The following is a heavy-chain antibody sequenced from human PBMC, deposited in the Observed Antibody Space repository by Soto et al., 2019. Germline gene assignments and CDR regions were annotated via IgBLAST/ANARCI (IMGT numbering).Heavy chain of an antibody. CDR2: ILYDGSNK. CDR1: GFSFRSYA. Sequence: GGSLRLSCTASGFSFRSYAMHWVRQAPGKGLEWVAVILYDGSNKHFADSVKGRFTVSRDNSNDTFYLQMDSLRAEDTAVYYCARELILGSLSVYYYHGMDVWGQGTTVTVSS. J-gene: IGHJ6*02. V-gene: IGHV3-33*01. D-gene: IGHD3-9*01. CDR3: ARELILGSLSVYYYHGMDV.